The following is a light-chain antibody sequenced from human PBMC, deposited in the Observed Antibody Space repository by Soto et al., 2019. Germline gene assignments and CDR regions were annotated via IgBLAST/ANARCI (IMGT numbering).Light chain of an antibody. CDR3: QQYGSSPIT. Sequence: EIVVTQSPGTLSLSPGERATLSCRASQSVSSSYLGWYQQQPGQAPRLLIDGDSSTATGIPDRFSGSGCGTDFTLTSSRLAPEDFAVYYCQQYGSSPITFGQGTRLEIK. V-gene: IGKV3-20*01. CDR2: GDS. J-gene: IGKJ5*01. CDR1: QSVSSSY.